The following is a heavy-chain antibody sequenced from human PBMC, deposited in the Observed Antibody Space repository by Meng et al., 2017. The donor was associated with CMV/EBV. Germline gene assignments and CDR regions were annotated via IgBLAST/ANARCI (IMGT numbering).Heavy chain of an antibody. CDR1: GYTFTSYY. CDR3: ARVRKANTEGLYYYYGMDV. V-gene: IGHV1-46*01. D-gene: IGHD1/OR15-1a*01. CDR2: INPSGGST. J-gene: IGHJ6*02. Sequence: ASVKVSCKASGYTFTSYYMHWVRQAPGQGLEGMGIINPSGGSTSYAQKFQGRFTMTRNTSTSTVYMELSSLRSEDTAVYYCARVRKANTEGLYYYYGMDVWGQGTTVTVSS.